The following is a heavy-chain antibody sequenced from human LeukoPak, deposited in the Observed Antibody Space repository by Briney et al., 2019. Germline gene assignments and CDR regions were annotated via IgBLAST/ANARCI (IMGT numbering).Heavy chain of an antibody. D-gene: IGHD3-22*01. CDR2: IYYSGST. CDR1: GGSISSYY. J-gene: IGHJ5*02. CDR3: ARHSGYLVYWFDP. V-gene: IGHV4-59*08. Sequence: PSETLSLTCTDSGGSISSYYWSWIRQPPGKGLEWIGYIYYSGSTNYNPSLKSRVTISVDTSKNQFSLKLSSVTAADTAVYYCARHSGYLVYWFDPWGQGTLVTVSS.